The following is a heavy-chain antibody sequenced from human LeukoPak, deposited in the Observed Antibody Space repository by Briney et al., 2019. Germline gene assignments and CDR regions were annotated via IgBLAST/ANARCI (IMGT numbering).Heavy chain of an antibody. V-gene: IGHV3-74*01. CDR1: GFTFSSYW. CDR3: ARGCIMDYYDSSGLDWFDP. CDR2: INSDGSRT. Sequence: GGSLRLSCAASGFTFSSYWMPWVRQAPGKGLVWVSRINSDGSRTNYADFVKGRFTISRDNAKNTLYLQMNSLRAEDTAVYYCARGCIMDYYDSSGLDWFDPWGQGTLVTVSS. D-gene: IGHD3-22*01. J-gene: IGHJ5*02.